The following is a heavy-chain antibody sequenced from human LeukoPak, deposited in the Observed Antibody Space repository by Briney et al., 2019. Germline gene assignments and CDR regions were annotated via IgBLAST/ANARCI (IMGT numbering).Heavy chain of an antibody. J-gene: IGHJ3*02. CDR2: ISWNSGSI. Sequence: GGSLRLSCAASGFTFDDYAMHWVRQAPGKGLEWVSGISWNSGSIGYADSVKGRFTISRDNAKNSLYLQMNSLRAEDTALYYCAKDIGNNHYYHSNRRAHVFDIWGQGTMVTVSS. CDR3: AKDIGNNHYYHSNRRAHVFDI. D-gene: IGHD3-22*01. V-gene: IGHV3-9*01. CDR1: GFTFDDYA.